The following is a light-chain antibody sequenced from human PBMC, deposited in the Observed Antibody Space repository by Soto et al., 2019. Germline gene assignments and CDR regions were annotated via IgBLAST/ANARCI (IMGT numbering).Light chain of an antibody. CDR1: SSDVGGFEY. Sequence: QSALSQPASVSGSPGQSITISCTGSSSDVGGFEYVSWYQHQPGKAPKLIIYDVPKRPSGVSNRFSASKSGNTASLTVSGIQAEDEGDYYCGSITLSTNSVFGTGTKLTVL. CDR2: DVP. V-gene: IGLV2-14*03. CDR3: GSITLSTNSV. J-gene: IGLJ1*01.